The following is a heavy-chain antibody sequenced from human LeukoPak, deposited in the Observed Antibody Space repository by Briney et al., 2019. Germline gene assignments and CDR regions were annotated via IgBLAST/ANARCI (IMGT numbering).Heavy chain of an antibody. Sequence: SGPALVKPTQTLTLTCTFSGFSLSTSGMCVSWIRQPPGKALEWLARIDWDDDKYYSTSLRTRLIISKDSSKNQVVLTMTNMDPVDTATYYCARMITLSNGRYSSKTLDYWGQGTLVTVSS. CDR2: IDWDDDK. D-gene: IGHD5-18*01. J-gene: IGHJ4*02. V-gene: IGHV2-70*11. CDR1: GFSLSTSGMC. CDR3: ARMITLSNGRYSSKTLDY.